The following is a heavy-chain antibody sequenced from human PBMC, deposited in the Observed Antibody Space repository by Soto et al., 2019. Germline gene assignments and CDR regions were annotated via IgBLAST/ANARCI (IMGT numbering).Heavy chain of an antibody. CDR3: AGHSSGSRHPGFDY. CDR1: GGSISSYY. D-gene: IGHD1-26*01. V-gene: IGHV4-59*01. Sequence: SETLSLTCTVSGGSISSYYWSWIRQPPGKGLEWIGYIYYSGSTNYNPSLKSRVTISVGTSKNQFSLKLSSVTAADTAVYYCAGHSSGSRHPGFDYWGQGTLVTVSS. CDR2: IYYSGST. J-gene: IGHJ4*02.